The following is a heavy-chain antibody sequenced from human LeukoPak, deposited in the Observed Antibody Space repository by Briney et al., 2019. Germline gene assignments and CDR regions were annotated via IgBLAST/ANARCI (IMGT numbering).Heavy chain of an antibody. CDR2: INTNSSHI. D-gene: IGHD2-2*01. Sequence: GGSLRLSWAASGFTFSSYGMNWLRQAPGKGLAWVSRINTNSSHINYADSVKGRFTISRDNAKNTLYLQMNSLRPEDTAIYYCGRTIYTSDDYWGQGTLVTVSS. V-gene: IGHV3-74*01. CDR3: GRTIYTSDDY. CDR1: GFTFSSYG. J-gene: IGHJ4*02.